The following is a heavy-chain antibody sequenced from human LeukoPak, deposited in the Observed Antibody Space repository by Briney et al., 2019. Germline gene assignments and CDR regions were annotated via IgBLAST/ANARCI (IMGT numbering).Heavy chain of an antibody. CDR2: IYASGTT. J-gene: IGHJ6*03. Sequence: PSETLSLTCTVSGGSISSYYWSWIRQPAGKGLEWIGRIYASGTTNYNPSLKSRVTMSVDTSRNQFSLKLSSVTAADTAVYYCARAGGNRDALYYYYYMDVWGKGTTVTVSS. V-gene: IGHV4-4*07. CDR1: GGSISSYY. D-gene: IGHD3-10*01. CDR3: ARAGGNRDALYYYYYMDV.